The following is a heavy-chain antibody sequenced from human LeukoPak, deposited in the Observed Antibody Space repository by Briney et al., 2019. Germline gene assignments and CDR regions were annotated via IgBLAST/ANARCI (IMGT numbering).Heavy chain of an antibody. CDR3: AVSVRFERVWHYFNN. Sequence: GGSLRLSCAASGFIFSSHAMNWVRQAPGKGLEWVSVISGSGGMTYYADSVKGRFTISRDNSKTTVFLQMNSLRAEDTAVYYCAVSVRFERVWHYFNNWGQGTQVTVSS. J-gene: IGHJ4*02. V-gene: IGHV3-23*01. CDR2: ISGSGGMT. CDR1: GFIFSSHA. D-gene: IGHD3-9*01.